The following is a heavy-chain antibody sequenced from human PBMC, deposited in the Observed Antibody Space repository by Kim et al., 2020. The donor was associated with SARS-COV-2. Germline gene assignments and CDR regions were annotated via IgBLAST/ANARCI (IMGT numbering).Heavy chain of an antibody. CDR1: GFTFSSYS. D-gene: IGHD6-13*01. V-gene: IGHV3-21*01. J-gene: IGHJ4*02. CDR2: ISSSSSYI. Sequence: GGSLRLSCAASGFTFSSYSMNWVRQAPGKGLEWVSSISSSSSYIYYADSVKGRFTISRDNAKNSLYLQMNSLRAEDTAVYYCARDRLRTYGRRGIAAAGFDYWGQGTLVIVSS. CDR3: ARDRLRTYGRRGIAAAGFDY.